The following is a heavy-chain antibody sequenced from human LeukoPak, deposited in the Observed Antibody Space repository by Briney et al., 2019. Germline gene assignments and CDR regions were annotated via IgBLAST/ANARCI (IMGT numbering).Heavy chain of an antibody. CDR2: ILASGKT. J-gene: IGHJ5*02. D-gene: IGHD3-3*01. V-gene: IGHV4-59*11. CDR1: GNSISGRS. CDR3: ARGSGWYDP. Sequence: PSETLSLTCIVSGNSISGRSWSWIRQPPGKGLEWIGYILASGKTNYNPSLQSRVTISVDTSKNQFSLRLSSVTAADTAVYFCARGSGWYDPWGQGTLVAVSS.